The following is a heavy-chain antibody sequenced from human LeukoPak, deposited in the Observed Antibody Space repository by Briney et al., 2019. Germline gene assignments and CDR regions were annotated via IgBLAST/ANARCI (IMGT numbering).Heavy chain of an antibody. Sequence: ASVKVSCKVSGYTLTELSMHWVRQAPGKGLEWMGGFDPEGGETIYAQKFQGRVTMTEDTSTDTAYMELSSLRSEDTAVYYCATVSDSGADSSGINYFDYWGQGTLVTVSS. CDR1: GYTLTELS. D-gene: IGHD3-22*01. CDR3: ATVSDSGADSSGINYFDY. J-gene: IGHJ4*02. V-gene: IGHV1-24*01. CDR2: FDPEGGET.